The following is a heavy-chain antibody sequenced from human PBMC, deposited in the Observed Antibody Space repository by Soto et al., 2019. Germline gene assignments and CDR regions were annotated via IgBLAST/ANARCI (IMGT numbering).Heavy chain of an antibody. Sequence: PGGSLRLSCAASGFTFSSYAMSWVRQAPGKGLEWVSAISGSGGSTYYADSVKGRFTISRDNSKNTLYLQMNSLRAEDTAVYYCAKEGRNPTEMSYDFWSGYHNTDYYYGMDVWGQGTTVTVSS. J-gene: IGHJ6*02. D-gene: IGHD3-3*01. CDR2: ISGSGGST. V-gene: IGHV3-23*01. CDR3: AKEGRNPTEMSYDFWSGYHNTDYYYGMDV. CDR1: GFTFSSYA.